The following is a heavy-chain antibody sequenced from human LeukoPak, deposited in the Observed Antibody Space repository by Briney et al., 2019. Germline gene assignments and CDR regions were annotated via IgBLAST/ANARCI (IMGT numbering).Heavy chain of an antibody. J-gene: IGHJ4*02. Sequence: GGSLRLSCAASGFSFDIYAMGWVRQAPGKGLEWVSVIGATGVDRHYADTVRGRFDISRDNSENTLFSHMNNLRVEDTGIYYCAKRVPYTALHDWGQGTLVTVSS. D-gene: IGHD3-16*01. CDR3: AKRVPYTALHD. V-gene: IGHV3-23*01. CDR2: IGATGVDR. CDR1: GFSFDIYA.